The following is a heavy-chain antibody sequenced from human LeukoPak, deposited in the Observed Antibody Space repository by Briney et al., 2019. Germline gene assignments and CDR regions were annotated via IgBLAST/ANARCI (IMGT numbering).Heavy chain of an antibody. Sequence: GSLRLSCAASGFTFSSYSMSWVRQAPGKGLEWVSSISSSSSYIYYADSVKGRFTISRDNAKNSLYLQMNSLRAEDTAVYYCARDSYSSSWYGTGGYWGQGTLVTVSS. CDR1: GFTFSSYS. D-gene: IGHD6-13*01. CDR2: ISSSSSYI. J-gene: IGHJ4*02. V-gene: IGHV3-21*01. CDR3: ARDSYSSSWYGTGGY.